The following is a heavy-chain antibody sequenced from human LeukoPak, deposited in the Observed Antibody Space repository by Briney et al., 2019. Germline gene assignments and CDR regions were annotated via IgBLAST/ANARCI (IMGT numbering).Heavy chain of an antibody. CDR2: IRSNSDGGTM. CDR3: ATDFYDST. CDR1: GFTFSNAW. J-gene: IGHJ5*02. V-gene: IGHV3-15*07. D-gene: IGHD3-22*01. Sequence: GGSLRLSCATSGFTFSNAWMNWVRQAPGKGLEWVGRIRSNSDGGTMDYAAPVKGRFTLSRDDSKTTLYLQMNSLQTEDTAVYYCATDFYDSTWGQGTLVTVSS.